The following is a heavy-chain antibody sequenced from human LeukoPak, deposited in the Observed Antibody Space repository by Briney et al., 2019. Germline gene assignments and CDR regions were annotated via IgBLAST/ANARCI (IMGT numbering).Heavy chain of an antibody. Sequence: GGSLRLSCAASGFTFSSYSMNWVRQAPGKGLEWVSSISSSSSYIYYADSLKGRFTISRDDAKNSLYLQMSSLRAEDTAVYYCARVSYYGSGSDYWGQGTLVTVSS. CDR2: ISSSSSYI. V-gene: IGHV3-21*01. D-gene: IGHD3-10*01. CDR3: ARVSYYGSGSDY. CDR1: GFTFSSYS. J-gene: IGHJ4*02.